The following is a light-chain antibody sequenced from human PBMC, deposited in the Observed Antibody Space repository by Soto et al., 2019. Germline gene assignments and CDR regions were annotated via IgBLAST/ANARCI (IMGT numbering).Light chain of an antibody. Sequence: DIQITQSPSTLSASVGDRVTITCRASQTISNWLAWYQQKPGKAPRLLIYDASTLESGVPSRFSGSASGTEFSLTISGLQPDDFATYYCHQHTFGQGTKLEIK. CDR2: DAS. CDR1: QTISNW. J-gene: IGKJ2*01. CDR3: HQHT. V-gene: IGKV1-5*01.